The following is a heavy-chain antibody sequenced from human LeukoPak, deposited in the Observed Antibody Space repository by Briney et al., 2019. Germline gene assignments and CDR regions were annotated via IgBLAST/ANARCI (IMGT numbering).Heavy chain of an antibody. CDR2: IIPIFGTA. CDR3: ARDNIVVVVAASYYYGMDV. V-gene: IGHV1-69*13. J-gene: IGHJ6*02. Sequence: RASVEVSCKASGGTSSSYAISWVRQAPGQGLEWMGGIIPIFGTANYAQKFQGRVTITADESTSTAYMELSSLRSEDTAVYYCARDNIVVVVAASYYYGMDVWGQGTTVTVSS. D-gene: IGHD2-15*01. CDR1: GGTSSSYA.